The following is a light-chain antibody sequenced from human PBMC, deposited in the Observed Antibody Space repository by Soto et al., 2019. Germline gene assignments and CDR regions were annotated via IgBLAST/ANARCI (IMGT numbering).Light chain of an antibody. V-gene: IGLV2-14*01. CDR2: EVS. J-gene: IGLJ2*01. CDR1: SSDVGGYKY. Sequence: QSALTQPASVSGSPGQSITISCTGTSSDVGGYKYVSWYQQHPGKAPKLMIYEVSNRPSGVSNRFSGSKSGNTASLTISGLQADDEADSYCSSYTTSGTPDVVFGGGTKLTVL. CDR3: SSYTTSGTPDVV.